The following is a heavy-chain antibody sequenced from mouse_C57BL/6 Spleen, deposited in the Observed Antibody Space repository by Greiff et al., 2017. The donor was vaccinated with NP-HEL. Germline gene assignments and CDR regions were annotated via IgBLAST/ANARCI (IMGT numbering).Heavy chain of an antibody. Sequence: VQLQQSGAELAKPGASVKLSCKASGYTFTSYWMHWVKQRPGQGLEWIGYLTPSSGYTKYNQKFKDKATLTADNSSSTAYMQLSSPTYEDSAVYYCARKGIYYDYDAGFDYWGQGTTLTVSS. V-gene: IGHV1-7*01. D-gene: IGHD2-4*01. CDR2: LTPSSGYT. CDR3: ARKGIYYDYDAGFDY. J-gene: IGHJ2*01. CDR1: GYTFTSYW.